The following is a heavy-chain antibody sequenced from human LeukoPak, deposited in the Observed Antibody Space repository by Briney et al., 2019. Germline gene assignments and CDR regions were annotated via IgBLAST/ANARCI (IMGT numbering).Heavy chain of an antibody. CDR1: GFTFSSYS. CDR2: VSSSGTTT. CDR3: ARADRDGNRRFLD. D-gene: IGHD5-24*01. J-gene: IGHJ4*02. Sequence: GGSLRLSCAASGFTFSSYSVIWARQAPGKGLEWVSYVSSSGTTTYYADSVKGRFTISRDNGKNLVSLQMNSLRDEDTAVYYCARADRDGNRRFLDWGQGTLVTVSS. V-gene: IGHV3-48*02.